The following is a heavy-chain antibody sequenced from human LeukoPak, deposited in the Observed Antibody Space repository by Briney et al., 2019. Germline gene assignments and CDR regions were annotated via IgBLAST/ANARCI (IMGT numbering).Heavy chain of an antibody. D-gene: IGHD5-24*01. CDR1: GGSISSSY. J-gene: IGHJ5*02. V-gene: IGHV4-59*08. CDR3: ARRGVEMAPVHPDNWFDP. CDR2: ISYSGST. Sequence: SETLSLTCTVSGGSISSSYWGWIRQPPGKGLEWIGYISYSGSTKYNPSLKSRVTLSVDTSKNQFSLKVNSVTAADTAVYYCARRGVEMAPVHPDNWFDPWGQGTLVTVSS.